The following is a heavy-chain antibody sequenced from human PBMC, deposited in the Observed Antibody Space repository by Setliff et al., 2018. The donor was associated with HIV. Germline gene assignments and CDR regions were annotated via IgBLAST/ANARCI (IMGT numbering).Heavy chain of an antibody. Sequence: SETLSLTCSVSGYSLSSASYWGWIRQSPEKGLEWIGSISLSGSTYYNPSLQSRVTISIAMSKNHFSLNLKSVTAADTAIYYCARGLTAPAAAGSWGQGMLVTVSS. V-gene: IGHV4-38-2*02. CDR1: GYSLSSASY. CDR2: ISLSGST. D-gene: IGHD6-13*01. CDR3: ARGLTAPAAAGS. J-gene: IGHJ5*02.